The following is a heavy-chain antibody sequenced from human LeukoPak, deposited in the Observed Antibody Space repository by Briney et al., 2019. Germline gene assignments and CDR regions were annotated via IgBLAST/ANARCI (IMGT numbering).Heavy chain of an antibody. D-gene: IGHD5-12*01. CDR3: ARDIWGGGYDSHFDY. CDR2: IIPILGIA. J-gene: IGHJ4*02. CDR1: GGTFSSYA. V-gene: IGHV1-69*04. Sequence: GASVKVSCKASGGTFSSYAISWVRQAPGQGLEWMGRIIPILGIANYAQKFQGRVTITADKSTSTAYMELSSLRSEDTAVYYCARDIWGGGYDSHFDYWGQGTLVTVSS.